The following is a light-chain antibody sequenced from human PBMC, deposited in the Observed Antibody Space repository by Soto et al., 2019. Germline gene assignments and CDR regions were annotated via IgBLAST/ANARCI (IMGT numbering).Light chain of an antibody. CDR1: NNDVGGYKG. V-gene: IGLV2-18*02. J-gene: IGLJ1*01. Sequence: QSVLTQAPSVAGSPGQSVTISCTGTNNDVGGYKGVSWYQQSPGTAPKLIIYEVSNRPSGVPGRFSGSKSGNTASLTIPGLQAEDEADYYCFSYTRRDTYVFGPGTKVTVL. CDR3: FSYTRRDTYV. CDR2: EVS.